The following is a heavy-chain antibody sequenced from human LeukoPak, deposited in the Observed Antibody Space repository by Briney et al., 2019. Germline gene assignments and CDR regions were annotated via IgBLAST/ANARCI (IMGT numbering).Heavy chain of an antibody. V-gene: IGHV3-23*01. D-gene: IGHD6-6*01. CDR1: GFTFSSYA. CDR3: ARDLASEQLVAMGLHN. J-gene: IGHJ4*02. Sequence: GGSLRLSCAASGFTFSSYAMSWVRQVPGKGLEWVSVISGSGDNTYYADSVKGRFTISRDSSKNMLYLQMNSLRAEDTAVYYCARDLASEQLVAMGLHNWGQGTLVTVSS. CDR2: ISGSGDNT.